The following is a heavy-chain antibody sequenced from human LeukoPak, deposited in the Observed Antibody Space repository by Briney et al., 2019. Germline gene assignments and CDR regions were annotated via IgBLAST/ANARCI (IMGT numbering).Heavy chain of an antibody. D-gene: IGHD3-22*01. V-gene: IGHV3-7*01. CDR1: GFTFSSYR. Sequence: GGSLRLSCAASGFTFSSYRMSWVRQAPGKGLEWVANIKQDGSEKYYVDSVKGRFTISRDNAKNSLYLQINSLRAEDTAVYYCATASSSGYYRDYWGQGTLVTVSS. CDR2: IKQDGSEK. CDR3: ATASSSGYYRDY. J-gene: IGHJ4*02.